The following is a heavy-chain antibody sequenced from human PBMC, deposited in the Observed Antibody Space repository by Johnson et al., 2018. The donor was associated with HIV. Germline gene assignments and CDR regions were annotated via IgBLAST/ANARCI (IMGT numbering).Heavy chain of an antibody. CDR2: ISYDGSNK. D-gene: IGHD1-26*01. CDR1: GFTFSSYA. CDR3: VRERWSSHYGAFDI. Sequence: QMLLVESGGGVVQPGRSLRLSCAASGFTFSSYAMHWVRQAPGKGLEWVAVISYDGSNKYYADSVKGRFTISRDNSKNTLYLQMNGLRAEDTAIYYCVRERWSSHYGAFDIWGQGTVVAVSS. J-gene: IGHJ3*02. V-gene: IGHV3-30-3*01.